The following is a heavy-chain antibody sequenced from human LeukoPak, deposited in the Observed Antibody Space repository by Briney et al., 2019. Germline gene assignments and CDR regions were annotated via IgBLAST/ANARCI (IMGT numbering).Heavy chain of an antibody. D-gene: IGHD3-9*01. Sequence: SQTLSLTCAISGDSVSSNSAAWNWIRQSPSRGLEWLGRTYYRSKWYNDYAVSVKSRITINPDTSKNQFSLQLNSVTPEDTAVYYCARDLKYYDILTGYSGVVYDFDYWGQGTLVTVSS. J-gene: IGHJ4*02. CDR2: TYYRSKWYN. CDR3: ARDLKYYDILTGYSGVVYDFDY. CDR1: GDSVSSNSAA. V-gene: IGHV6-1*01.